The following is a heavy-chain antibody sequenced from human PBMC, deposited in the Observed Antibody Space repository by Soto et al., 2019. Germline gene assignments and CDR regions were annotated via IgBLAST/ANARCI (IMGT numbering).Heavy chain of an antibody. J-gene: IGHJ4*02. CDR2: IYYSGST. CDR1: GGSISTGGYY. V-gene: IGHV4-31*03. Sequence: QVQLQEAGPGLVKPSQTLSLTCTVSGGSISTGGYYWTWIRQHPGKGLEWIRYIYYSGSTYYNPSLKSRVTISVDTSENQSSLKLSSVTVADTAAYYCARGLSGTLFDNWGQGTLVTVSS. CDR3: ARGLSGTLFDN. D-gene: IGHD3-10*01.